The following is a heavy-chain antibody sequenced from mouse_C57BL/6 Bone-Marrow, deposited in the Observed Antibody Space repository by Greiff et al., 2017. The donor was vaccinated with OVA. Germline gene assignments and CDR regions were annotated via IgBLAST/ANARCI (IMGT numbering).Heavy chain of an antibody. CDR3: AMVYEGYYVGPAWFAY. CDR2: IHPSDSDT. J-gene: IGHJ3*01. CDR1: GYTFTSYW. D-gene: IGHD2-3*01. Sequence: QVQLQQPGAELVKPGASVKVSCKASGYTFTSYWMHWVKQRPGQGLEWIGRIHPSDSDTNYNQKFKGKATLTVDKSSSTAYMQLSSLTSEDSAVYYCAMVYEGYYVGPAWFAYWGQGTLVTVSA. V-gene: IGHV1-74*01.